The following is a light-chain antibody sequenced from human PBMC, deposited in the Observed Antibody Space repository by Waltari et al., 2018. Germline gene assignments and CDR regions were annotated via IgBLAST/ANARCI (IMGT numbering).Light chain of an antibody. J-gene: IGKJ4*01. CDR2: GAS. Sequence: DIQITQSPSSLPASVGDIVTITCQASPDIDNYLNWYQQQQGKAPKLLIYGASNLAAGVPSRFSGSGSGTHYTLTITGLQPEDFATYYCQHYRDYLTFGSGTTVDIK. CDR3: QHYRDYLT. CDR1: PDIDNY. V-gene: IGKV1-33*01.